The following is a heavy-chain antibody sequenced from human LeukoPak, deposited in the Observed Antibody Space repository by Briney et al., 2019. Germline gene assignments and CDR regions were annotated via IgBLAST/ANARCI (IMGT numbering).Heavy chain of an antibody. D-gene: IGHD3-22*01. J-gene: IGHJ4*02. CDR1: GGSISSSNW. CDR3: ARRGYYYDSSGYYSY. CDR2: IYHSGST. V-gene: IGHV4-4*02. Sequence: SGTLSLTCAVSGGSISSSNWWSWVRQPPGKGLELIGEIYHSGSTNYNPSLKSRVTISVDKSKNQFSLKLSSVTAADTAVYYCARRGYYYDSSGYYSYWGQGTLVTVSS.